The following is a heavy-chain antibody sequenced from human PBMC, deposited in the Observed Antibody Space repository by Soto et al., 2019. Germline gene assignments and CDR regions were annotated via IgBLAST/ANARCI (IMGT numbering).Heavy chain of an antibody. Sequence: QVQLVQSGAEVKKPGASVKVSCKASGYTFTGYYMHWVRQAPGQGLEWMGWINPVSGATKYAQKFQGWVTMTRDTSISIVYMELSRLTSDDTALYYCAREPILYAGIGYYFDYWGQGTLVTVSS. D-gene: IGHD3-22*01. J-gene: IGHJ4*02. CDR2: INPVSGAT. V-gene: IGHV1-2*04. CDR1: GYTFTGYY. CDR3: AREPILYAGIGYYFDY.